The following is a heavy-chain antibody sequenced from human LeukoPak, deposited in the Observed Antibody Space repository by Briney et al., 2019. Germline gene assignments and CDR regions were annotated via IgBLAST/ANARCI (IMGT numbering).Heavy chain of an antibody. D-gene: IGHD4-23*01. J-gene: IGHJ4*02. CDR2: FKSEIDGGTI. V-gene: IGHV3-15*01. CDR3: TTESGKGGY. CDR1: KISFTNAW. Sequence: GGSLRLSCAGSKISFTNAWLSWVRQAPGKGLEWVGRFKSEIDGGTIDYAAPIKDRFTISRDDSSNTLYLQMNSLKIEDTAVYFCTTESGKGGYWGQGTLVSVS.